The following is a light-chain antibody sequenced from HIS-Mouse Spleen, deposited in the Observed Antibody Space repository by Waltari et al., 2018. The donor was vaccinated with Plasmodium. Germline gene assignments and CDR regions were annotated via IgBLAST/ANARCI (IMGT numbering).Light chain of an antibody. CDR1: SSNIGNNY. J-gene: IGLJ2*01. Sequence: QSVFTQPPSVSAAPGQKVTISCSGSSSNIGNNYVSWYQQLPGTAPKLLIYHNNKRPSGIPDRFSGSKAGTSATLGSTGLQTGDEADYYCGTWDSSLSAVVVGGGTKLTVL. CDR2: HNN. CDR3: GTWDSSLSAVV. V-gene: IGLV1-51*01.